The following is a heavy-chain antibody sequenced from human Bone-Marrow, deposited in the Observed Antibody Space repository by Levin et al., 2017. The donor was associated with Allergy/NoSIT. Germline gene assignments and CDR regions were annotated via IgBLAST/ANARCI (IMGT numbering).Heavy chain of an antibody. CDR3: AIRNSTGWSGNYDS. CDR1: GYTFSNYW. CDR2: IYPADSDT. V-gene: IGHV5-51*01. J-gene: IGHJ4*02. D-gene: IGHD2/OR15-2a*01. Sequence: GESLKISCKGSGYTFSNYWIAWVRQMPGKGLELMGIIYPADSDTKNSPSFQGHVTMSADTSINTAYLTWTSLKASDTAMYYCAIRNSTGWSGNYDSWGQGTLVTVSS.